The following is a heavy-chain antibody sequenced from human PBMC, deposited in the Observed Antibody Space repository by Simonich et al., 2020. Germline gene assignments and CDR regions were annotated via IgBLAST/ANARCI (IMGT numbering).Heavy chain of an antibody. J-gene: IGHJ4*02. CDR2: IKKDGSGK. CDR1: GFTFSSYW. V-gene: IGHV3-7*01. CDR3: ARDREVYGSGSYYNY. Sequence: EVQLVESGGGLVQPGGSLRLSCAASGFTFSSYWMSWVRQATGRGLEWRAKIKKDGSGKYYGYAVKGRFTISRDNAKNSLYLQMNSLRAEDTAVYYCARDREVYGSGSYYNYWGQGTLVTVSS. D-gene: IGHD3-10*01.